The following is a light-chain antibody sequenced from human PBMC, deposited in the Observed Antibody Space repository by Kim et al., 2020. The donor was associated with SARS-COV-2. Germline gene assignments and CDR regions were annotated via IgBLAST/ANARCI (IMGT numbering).Light chain of an antibody. V-gene: IGLV5-45*01. CDR2: FNSDSDS. J-gene: IGLJ2*01. CDR3: MIWHNSVSI. Sequence: LTSTLSSDIDVAIYRVYWYRKKQGSPPPHVLTFNSDSDSRRGSGVPSRFSGAKDVSANAGIFLISGVRSQDEADYYCMIWHNSVSIFGGGTQLTVL. CDR1: SDIDVAIYR.